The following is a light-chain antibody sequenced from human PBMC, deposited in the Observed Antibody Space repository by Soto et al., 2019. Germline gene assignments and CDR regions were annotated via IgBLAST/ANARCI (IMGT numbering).Light chain of an antibody. J-gene: IGKJ4*01. CDR2: AAS. CDR1: QDISDY. Sequence: DIQLTQSPSFLSASVGDRVTITCRASQDISDYLAWYQQRPGKAPKLLIYAASTLQSGVPSRFSDSGSGTEFTLTISSLQPEDFATYSCQQLNSYPLTFGGGTKV. CDR3: QQLNSYPLT. V-gene: IGKV1-9*01.